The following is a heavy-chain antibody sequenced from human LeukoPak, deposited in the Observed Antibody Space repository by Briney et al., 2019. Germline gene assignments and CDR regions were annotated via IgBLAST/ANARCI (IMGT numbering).Heavy chain of an antibody. D-gene: IGHD2-2*01. CDR1: GGSISSYY. J-gene: IGHJ5*02. CDR2: IHYNGST. CDR3: ARGGGYCSSTSCYGWFDP. V-gene: IGHV4-59*13. Sequence: SETLSLTCTVSGGSISSYYWSWSRQPPAKGQELDGYIHYNGSTNYNPSLKSRVTISVDTSKNQFSLKLRSVTAADTAGYYCARGGGYCSSTSCYGWFDPWAEGPRVPVSS.